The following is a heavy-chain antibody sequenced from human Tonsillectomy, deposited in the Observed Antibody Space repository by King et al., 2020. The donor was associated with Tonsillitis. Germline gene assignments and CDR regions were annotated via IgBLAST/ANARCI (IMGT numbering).Heavy chain of an antibody. D-gene: IGHD2-15*01. V-gene: IGHV1-69*01. J-gene: IGHJ6*03. Sequence: VQLVESGAEVKKPGSSVKVSCKASGGTFSSDAISWVRQAPGQGLEWMGGSIPIFGPAHYAQNFQGRVTISADDSTSTAYMELSSLRSEDRAIYFCARGYCSGSSCANNPHDYYYYMDVWGKGTTVTVSS. CDR1: GGTFSSDA. CDR3: ARGYCSGSSCANNPHDYYYYMDV. CDR2: SIPIFGPA.